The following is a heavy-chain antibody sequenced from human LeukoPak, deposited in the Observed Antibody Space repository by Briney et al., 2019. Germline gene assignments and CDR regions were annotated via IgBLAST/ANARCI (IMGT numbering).Heavy chain of an antibody. J-gene: IGHJ5*02. CDR2: TYPGDSDT. CDR3: ARLETLLWFGELLWSWFDP. CDR1: GYSFTSYW. V-gene: IGHV5-51*01. D-gene: IGHD3-10*01. Sequence: GESLKISCKGSGYSFTSYWIGWVRQMPGKGLEWMGITYPGDSDTRYSPSFQGQVTISADKSISTAYLQWSSLKASDTAMYYCARLETLLWFGELLWSWFDPWGQGTLVTVSS.